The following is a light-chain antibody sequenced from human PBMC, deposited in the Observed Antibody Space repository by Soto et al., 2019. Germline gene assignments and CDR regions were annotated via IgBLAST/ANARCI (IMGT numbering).Light chain of an antibody. Sequence: EIVLTQSPGTLSLSPGERATLSCRASKSVSSGYLAWFQQKPGQTPRLLIYGTSNRPTAIPDRFSGSGSGTDFTLTITRVEPEDFAVYYCQHYGTSPPDTFGQGTKLEIK. J-gene: IGKJ2*01. CDR1: KSVSSGY. CDR3: QHYGTSPPDT. CDR2: GTS. V-gene: IGKV3-20*01.